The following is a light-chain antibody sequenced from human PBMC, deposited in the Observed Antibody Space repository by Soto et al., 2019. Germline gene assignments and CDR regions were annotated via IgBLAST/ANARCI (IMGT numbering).Light chain of an antibody. CDR2: GAS. CDR1: ESVSTSY. Sequence: EIVLTQSPGTLSLSPGERATLACRASESVSTSYLAWYQQKPGQAPRLLIYGASGRATGIPDRFSVSASGTDFTLTIRRLEPEDFAVYYCQHYGTSPLFGPGTKVDIK. CDR3: QHYGTSPL. J-gene: IGKJ3*01. V-gene: IGKV3-20*01.